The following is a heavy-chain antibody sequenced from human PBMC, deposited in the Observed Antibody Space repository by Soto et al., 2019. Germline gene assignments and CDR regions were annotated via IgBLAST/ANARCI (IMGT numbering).Heavy chain of an antibody. J-gene: IGHJ4*02. CDR1: GFTFSSYS. Sequence: HPGGSLRLSCAASGFTFSSYSMNWVRQAPGKGLEWVSAISGSGGSTYYADSVKGRFTISRDNSKNTLYLQMNSLRAEDTAVYYCANHCSSTSCYYGYYFDYWGQGTLVTVSS. V-gene: IGHV3-23*01. D-gene: IGHD2-2*01. CDR3: ANHCSSTSCYYGYYFDY. CDR2: ISGSGGST.